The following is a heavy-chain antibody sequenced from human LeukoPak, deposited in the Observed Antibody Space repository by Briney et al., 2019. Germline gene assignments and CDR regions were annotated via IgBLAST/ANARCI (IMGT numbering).Heavy chain of an antibody. V-gene: IGHV3-74*01. CDR2: ISSDGSST. J-gene: IGHJ3*01. CDR3: GRGGSPPEALGDTFDV. CDR1: GFTFRNYW. Sequence: QPGGSLRLSCAASGFTFRNYWMHWVREGPGKGLVWVSCISSDGSSTRYADSVKDRFTISRDNAKNTLYLQMNSLRAEDTAVYYCGRGGSPPEALGDTFDVWGQGTMVTVSS. D-gene: IGHD1-26*01.